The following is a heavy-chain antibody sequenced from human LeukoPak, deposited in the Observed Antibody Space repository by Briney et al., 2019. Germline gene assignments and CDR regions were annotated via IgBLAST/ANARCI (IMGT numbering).Heavy chain of an antibody. V-gene: IGHV3-21*01. Sequence: GGSLRLSCAASGFTFSSYSMNWVRQAPGKGLEWVSFISSTSNYINYADSGKGRFTISRDNAKNSLYLQMNSLGAEDTALYYCARDHPGYSGYVQDYWGQGALITVSS. D-gene: IGHD5-12*01. CDR1: GFTFSSYS. J-gene: IGHJ4*02. CDR2: ISSTSNYI. CDR3: ARDHPGYSGYVQDY.